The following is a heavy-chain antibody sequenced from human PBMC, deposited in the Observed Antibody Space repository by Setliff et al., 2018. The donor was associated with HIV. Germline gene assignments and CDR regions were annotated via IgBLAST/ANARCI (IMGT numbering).Heavy chain of an antibody. CDR1: GGSIISGSNY. Sequence: PSETLSLTCTVSGGSIISGSNYWSWIWQPAGKGLEWIGRIYTSGSTNYNPSLKSRVTMSVDTPKNQFSLNLNSVTAADTAVYYCVRGPHTSSWYGGYAFDIWGQGTMVTVSS. CDR2: IYTSGST. V-gene: IGHV4-61*02. J-gene: IGHJ3*02. CDR3: VRGPHTSSWYGGYAFDI. D-gene: IGHD6-13*01.